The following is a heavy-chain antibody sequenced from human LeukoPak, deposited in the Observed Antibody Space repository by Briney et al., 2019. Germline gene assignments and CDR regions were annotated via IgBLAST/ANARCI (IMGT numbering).Heavy chain of an antibody. D-gene: IGHD6-19*01. J-gene: IGHJ4*02. Sequence: KTSETLSLTCTVSGGSISDYYWTWIRQSPGTGLEWIGYMDYSGSTAYNPSLKSRVTISIDTSKKQFSLELSSVTAADTAIYFCARRKRGSGGPFDYWGQGTLVTVSS. CDR3: ARRKRGSGGPFDY. CDR2: MDYSGST. CDR1: GGSISDYY. V-gene: IGHV4-59*08.